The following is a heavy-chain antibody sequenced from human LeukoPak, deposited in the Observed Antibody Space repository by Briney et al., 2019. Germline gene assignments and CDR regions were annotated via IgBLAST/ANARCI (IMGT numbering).Heavy chain of an antibody. CDR2: ISGSGNVT. J-gene: IGHJ4*02. D-gene: IGHD4-17*01. Sequence: GGSLRLSCAASGFTFSSYGMSWVRQAPGKGLEWVSLISGSGNVTYYADSVKGRFTISRDNSKNTLSLQMNSLRAEDTAVYYCAKNRFAVIDYWGLGTQVTVSS. V-gene: IGHV3-23*01. CDR3: AKNRFAVIDY. CDR1: GFTFSSYG.